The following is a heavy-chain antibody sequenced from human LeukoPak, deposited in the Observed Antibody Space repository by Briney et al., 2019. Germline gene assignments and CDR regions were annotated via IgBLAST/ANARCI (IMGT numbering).Heavy chain of an antibody. D-gene: IGHD3-22*01. CDR2: ISSSGSTI. CDR1: GFTFSSYE. J-gene: IGHJ3*02. V-gene: IGHV3-48*03. Sequence: PGGSLRLSCAASGFTFSSYEMNWVRQAPGKGLEWVSYISSSGSTIYYADSVKGRFTIPRDNAKNSLFLQMNSLRAEDTAAYYCARGPFPYYYDSSGYRKRAFDIWGQGTMVTVSS. CDR3: ARGPFPYYYDSSGYRKRAFDI.